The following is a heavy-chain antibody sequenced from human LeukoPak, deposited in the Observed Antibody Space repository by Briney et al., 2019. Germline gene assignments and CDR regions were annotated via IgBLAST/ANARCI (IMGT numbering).Heavy chain of an antibody. J-gene: IGHJ4*02. Sequence: SETLSLTCTVSGGSISSYYWSWIRQPPGKGLEWIGYIYYSGSTNYNPSLKSRVTISVDTSKNQFSLKLSSVTAADTAVYYCARAGGFGELLPFDYWGQGTLVTVSS. CDR1: GGSISSYY. CDR3: ARAGGFGELLPFDY. CDR2: IYYSGST. D-gene: IGHD3-10*01. V-gene: IGHV4-59*01.